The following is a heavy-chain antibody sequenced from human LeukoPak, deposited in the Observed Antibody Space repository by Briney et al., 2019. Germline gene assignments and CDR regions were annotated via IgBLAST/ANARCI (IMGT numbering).Heavy chain of an antibody. D-gene: IGHD5-18*01. J-gene: IGHJ4*02. CDR3: ASRGSSNGFDY. CDR2: IRYGGSDK. V-gene: IGHV3-30*02. Sequence: PGGSPRLSCAASGFTFSTYGMHWVRQAPGKGLEWVALIRYGGSDKYYADSVRGRFTISRDNSKNTLYLQMNSLRGEDTAVYYCASRGSSNGFDYWGQGTLVTVSS. CDR1: GFTFSTYG.